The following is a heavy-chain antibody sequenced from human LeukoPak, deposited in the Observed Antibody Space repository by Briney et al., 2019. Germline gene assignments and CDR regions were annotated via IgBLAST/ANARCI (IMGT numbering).Heavy chain of an antibody. Sequence: GGSLRLSCAASGFTFSSYAMHWVRQAPGKGLEWVAVISYDGSNKYYADSVKGRFTISRDNSKNTLYLQMNSLRAEDTAVYYCARDCRGDYFDYWGQGTLVIVSS. CDR3: ARDCRGDYFDY. CDR2: ISYDGSNK. CDR1: GFTFSSYA. D-gene: IGHD2-15*01. V-gene: IGHV3-30-3*01. J-gene: IGHJ4*02.